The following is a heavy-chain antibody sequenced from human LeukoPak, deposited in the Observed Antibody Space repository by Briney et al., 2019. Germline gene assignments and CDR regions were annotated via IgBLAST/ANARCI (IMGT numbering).Heavy chain of an antibody. J-gene: IGHJ4*02. CDR3: AKTEGRRENY. CDR2: ISGSGGST. Sequence: PGGSLRLSCAASGSTFSEYAMHWVRQAPGKGLEWVSAISGSGGSTYYADSVKGRFTISRDNSKNTLYLQMNSLRAEDTAVYYCAKTEGRRENYWGQGTLVTVSS. D-gene: IGHD1-26*01. CDR1: GSTFSEYA. V-gene: IGHV3-23*01.